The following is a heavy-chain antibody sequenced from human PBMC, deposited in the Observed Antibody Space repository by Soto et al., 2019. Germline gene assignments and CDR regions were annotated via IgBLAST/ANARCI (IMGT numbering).Heavy chain of an antibody. Sequence: QVPLVESVGGVVQPGRSLSLSCAASGFSRSSYGMHCVRQAPGKGLEWVAVTSYGGSEDYAESVKGRFTLSRDNSKNALVLQMNGLRAEDTAVYSCGIDRPLSGNYVLDSWGQGTLVTVSS. CDR2: TSYGGSE. V-gene: IGHV3-30*03. J-gene: IGHJ4*02. CDR3: GIDRPLSGNYVLDS. D-gene: IGHD4-4*01. CDR1: GFSRSSYG.